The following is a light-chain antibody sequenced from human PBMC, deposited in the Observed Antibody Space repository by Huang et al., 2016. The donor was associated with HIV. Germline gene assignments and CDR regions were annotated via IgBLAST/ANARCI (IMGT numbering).Light chain of an antibody. Sequence: IQLTQSPSSLSASVGDRVMIPCWASQGIGQYLAWYQQKPGSAPKLLLYDAATLRDGVPSRFSGSGSGTDFTLTISSLQPEDFATYYCQQLNTYGLTFGGGTKVEIK. CDR1: QGIGQY. CDR2: DAA. CDR3: QQLNTYGLT. V-gene: IGKV1-9*01. J-gene: IGKJ4*01.